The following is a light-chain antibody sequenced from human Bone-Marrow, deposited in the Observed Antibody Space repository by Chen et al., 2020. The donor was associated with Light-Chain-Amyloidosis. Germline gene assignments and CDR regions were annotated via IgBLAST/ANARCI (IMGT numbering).Light chain of an antibody. J-gene: IGKJ2*01. Sequence: EIVLTPSPGTLSLSPGDRATLSCRASRRISPVYLAWYQQKPGQAPRRLISGTSNRATGIPDRFSGSGSGTEFSLTITRLEPEDFAVYFCQQYGNSPLYTFGQGTKVGI. CDR1: RRISPVY. CDR3: QQYGNSPLYT. CDR2: GTS. V-gene: IGKV3-20*01.